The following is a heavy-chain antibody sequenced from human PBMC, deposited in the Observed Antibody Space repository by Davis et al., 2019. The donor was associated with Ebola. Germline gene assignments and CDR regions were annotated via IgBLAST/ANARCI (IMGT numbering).Heavy chain of an antibody. Sequence: GESLKISCAASGFTFSSYGMHWVRQAPGKGLEWVAVIWYDGSNKYYADSVKGRFTISRDNSKNTLYLQMNSLRAEDTAVYYCARIVVAAITNWFDPWGQGTLVTVSS. CDR3: ARIVVAAITNWFDP. V-gene: IGHV3-33*01. D-gene: IGHD2-15*01. CDR2: IWYDGSNK. J-gene: IGHJ5*02. CDR1: GFTFSSYG.